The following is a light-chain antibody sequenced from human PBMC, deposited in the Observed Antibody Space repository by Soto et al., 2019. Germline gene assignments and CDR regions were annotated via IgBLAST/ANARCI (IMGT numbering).Light chain of an antibody. CDR1: QSVSSY. V-gene: IGKV3-11*01. CDR2: DAS. CDR3: QQRGNWPLT. Sequence: EIVLTQSPATLSLSPGERATLSCRASQSVSSYLAWYQQKPGQAPRLLIYDASNRATGIPARFSGSGSGTDFTLTISSLEPEDFAVYYCQQRGNWPLTFGQGTLLE. J-gene: IGKJ5*01.